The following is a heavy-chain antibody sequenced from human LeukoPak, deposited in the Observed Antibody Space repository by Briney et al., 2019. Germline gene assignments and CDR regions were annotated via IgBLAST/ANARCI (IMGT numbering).Heavy chain of an antibody. CDR1: GYTFTGYY. J-gene: IGHJ4*02. Sequence: ASVKVSCKASGYTFTGYYMHWVRQAPGQGLEWMGWINPNSGDTNYAQKFQGRVTMTRDTSISTAYMELSRLRSDDTAVYYCARASSSSSGLFDYWGQGTLVTVSS. CDR3: ARASSSSSGLFDY. V-gene: IGHV1-2*02. D-gene: IGHD6-6*01. CDR2: INPNSGDT.